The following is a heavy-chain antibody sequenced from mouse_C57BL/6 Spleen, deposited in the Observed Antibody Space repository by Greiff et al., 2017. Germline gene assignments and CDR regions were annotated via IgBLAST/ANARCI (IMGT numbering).Heavy chain of an antibody. V-gene: IGHV1-82*01. J-gene: IGHJ3*01. CDR1: GYAFSSSW. D-gene: IGHD1-1*02. CDR2: IYPGDGDT. Sequence: QVQLQQSGPELVKPGASVKISCKASGYAFSSSWMNWVKQRPGKGLEWIGRIYPGDGDTNYNGKFKGKATLTADKSSSTAYMQLSSLTSEDSAVYFCARSGDYHWFAYWGQGTLVTVSA. CDR3: ARSGDYHWFAY.